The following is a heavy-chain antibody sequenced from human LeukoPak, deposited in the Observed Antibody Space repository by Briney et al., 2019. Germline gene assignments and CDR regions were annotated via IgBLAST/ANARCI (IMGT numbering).Heavy chain of an antibody. Sequence: ASVKVSCKPSGYTFTGYYIHWVRQAPGQGLEWMGSIIPDSGGTTYAQKFQGRVTMTRDTSISTAYMELSSLTSDDTAVYYCSTFFVGTPIPNGVYGGYWGQGTLVTVSS. J-gene: IGHJ4*02. CDR2: IIPDSGGT. V-gene: IGHV1-2*02. CDR3: STFFVGTPIPNGVYGGY. CDR1: GYTFTGYY. D-gene: IGHD2-8*01.